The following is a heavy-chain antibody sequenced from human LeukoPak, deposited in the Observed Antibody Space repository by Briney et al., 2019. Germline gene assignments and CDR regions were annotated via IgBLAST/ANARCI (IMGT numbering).Heavy chain of an antibody. V-gene: IGHV3-23*01. J-gene: IGHJ2*01. CDR3: AKLRGYPWYFDV. CDR2: INDGGGST. CDR1: GFTFSDYA. Sequence: GGFLRLSCAASGFTFSDYAMRWVRQAPGKGLEWVSSINDGGGSTYYADSVKGRFTISRDNSKNTLYLLMNSLSAEDTAIYYCAKLRGYPWYFDVWGRGTLATISS. D-gene: IGHD2-15*01.